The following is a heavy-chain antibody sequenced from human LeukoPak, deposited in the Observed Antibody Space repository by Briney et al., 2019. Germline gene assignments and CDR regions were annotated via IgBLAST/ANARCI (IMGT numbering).Heavy chain of an antibody. J-gene: IGHJ5*02. CDR1: GGSISSSSYY. V-gene: IGHV4-39*01. D-gene: IGHD3-10*01. CDR2: IYYSGST. CDR3: ARHRIEGQDGSGRGPAFGFDP. Sequence: KPSETLSLTCTVSGGSISSSSYYWGWIRQPPGKGLEWIGSIYYSGSTYYNPSLKSRVTISVDTSKNQFSLKLSSVTAAATAVYYCARHRIEGQDGSGRGPAFGFDPWGQGTLVTVSS.